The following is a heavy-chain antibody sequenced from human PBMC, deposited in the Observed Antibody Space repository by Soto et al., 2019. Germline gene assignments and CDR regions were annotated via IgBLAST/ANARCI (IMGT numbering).Heavy chain of an antibody. CDR2: IWNDGSNK. CDR1: GFSFSSYV. CDR3: TREHGNWLIFDY. J-gene: IGHJ4*02. D-gene: IGHD1-1*01. Sequence: PGGSLRLSCAASGFSFSSYVMHWVRQAPGKGLEWVAVIWNDGSNKYYAESVKGRFTISRDNSKNTLYLQMNSMRAEDTAVYYCTREHGNWLIFDYWGQGTLVTVSS. V-gene: IGHV3-33*01.